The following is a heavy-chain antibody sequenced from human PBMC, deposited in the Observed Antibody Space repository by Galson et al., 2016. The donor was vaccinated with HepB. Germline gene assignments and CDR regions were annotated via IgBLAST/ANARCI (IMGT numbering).Heavy chain of an antibody. CDR2: IKSDESWK. D-gene: IGHD3-10*01. CDR1: GFTFSSYW. CDR3: ARGHYGSGTYYNLYFDY. J-gene: IGHJ4*02. V-gene: IGHV3-74*01. Sequence: SLRLSCAASGFTFSSYWMHWVRQAPGKGLVWVSRIKSDESWKNYADSVKGRFTISRDDAKNSLYLQMNSLRADDTAVYYCARGHYGSGTYYNLYFDYWGQGTLVTVSS.